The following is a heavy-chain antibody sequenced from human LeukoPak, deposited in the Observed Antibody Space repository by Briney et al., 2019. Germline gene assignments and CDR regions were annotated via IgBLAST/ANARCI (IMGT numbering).Heavy chain of an antibody. Sequence: SVKVSCKASGGTFSSYAISWVRQAPGQGLEWMGRIIPILGIANYAQKFQGRVTITADKFTSTAYMELSSLRSEDTAVYYCAREFPTYRSFDYWGQGTLVTVSS. D-gene: IGHD3-16*02. V-gene: IGHV1-69*04. CDR3: AREFPTYRSFDY. CDR1: GGTFSSYA. J-gene: IGHJ4*02. CDR2: IIPILGIA.